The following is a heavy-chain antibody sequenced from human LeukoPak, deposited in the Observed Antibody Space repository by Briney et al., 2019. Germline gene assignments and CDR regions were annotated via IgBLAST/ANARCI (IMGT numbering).Heavy chain of an antibody. CDR2: IRSKAYSGTT. CDR1: GFTFGDYA. Sequence: GGSLRLSCTASGFTFGDYAMNWVRQAPGKGLEWVGFIRSKAYSGTTEYAASVKGRFTISRDDSKSIAYLQMNSLKTEDTAVYYCTMGLSSSWPSLGYWGQGALVTVSS. V-gene: IGHV3-49*04. J-gene: IGHJ4*02. CDR3: TMGLSSSWPSLGY. D-gene: IGHD6-13*01.